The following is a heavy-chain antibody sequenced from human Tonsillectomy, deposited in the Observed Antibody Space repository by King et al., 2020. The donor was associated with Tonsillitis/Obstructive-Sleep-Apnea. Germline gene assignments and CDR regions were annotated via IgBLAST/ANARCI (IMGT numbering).Heavy chain of an antibody. Sequence: VQLVESGGGSVQPGGSLRLSCAASGFIFSSYWMHWVRQAPGKGLVWVSRINSDGSSTNYADSVKGRFTISRDNAKNTLYLQMNSLRAEDMAVYYCARVDNMVRGVEHYSYYYMDVWGKGTTVTVSS. J-gene: IGHJ6*03. CDR2: INSDGSST. D-gene: IGHD3-10*01. CDR1: GFIFSSYW. CDR3: ARVDNMVRGVEHYSYYYMDV. V-gene: IGHV3-74*01.